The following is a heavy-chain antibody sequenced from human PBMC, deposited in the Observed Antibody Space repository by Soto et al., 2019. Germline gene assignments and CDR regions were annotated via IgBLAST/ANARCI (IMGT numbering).Heavy chain of an antibody. V-gene: IGHV4-4*02. CDR3: ARLTIFGVVTTSYYFDY. Sequence: SETLSLTCAVSGDSISGSQWWSWVRLPPGKGLEWIGEISHTGTTNYNPSLKSRVTMSVDTSKNQFSLKLSSVTAADTAVYYCARLTIFGVVTTSYYFDYWGQGTLVTVSS. CDR1: GDSISGSQW. CDR2: ISHTGTT. D-gene: IGHD3-3*01. J-gene: IGHJ4*02.